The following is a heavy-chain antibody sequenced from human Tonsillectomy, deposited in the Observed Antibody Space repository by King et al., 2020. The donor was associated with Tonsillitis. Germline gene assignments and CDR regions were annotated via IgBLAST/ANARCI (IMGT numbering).Heavy chain of an antibody. CDR3: TRDCSSTSCYADDAFDI. J-gene: IGHJ3*02. V-gene: IGHV3-49*03. CDR1: GFTFGDYA. Sequence: VQLVESGGGLVQPGRSLRLSCTASGFTFGDYAMSWFRQAPGKGLEWVGFIRSKANGGTTEYAASVKGRFTISRDDSKSIAYLQMNSLKTEDTAVYYCTRDCSSTSCYADDAFDIWGQGTMVTVSS. CDR2: IRSKANGGTT. D-gene: IGHD2-2*01.